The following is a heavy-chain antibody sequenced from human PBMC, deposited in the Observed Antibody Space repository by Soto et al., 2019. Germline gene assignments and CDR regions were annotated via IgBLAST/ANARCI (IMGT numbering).Heavy chain of an antibody. J-gene: IGHJ4*02. D-gene: IGHD2-21*01. CDR2: IVSHNAGTT. CDR1: GFTFDNYA. V-gene: IGHV3-23*01. CDR3: ARCGGRYYQIDY. Sequence: PGGSLRLSCAASGFTFDNYAMTWVRQAPGKGLEWVSTIVSHNAGTTYSADSVKGRFTISRDNSKDILYLQVSSLSAEDTAVYYCARCGGRYYQIDYWGQGTLVTVSS.